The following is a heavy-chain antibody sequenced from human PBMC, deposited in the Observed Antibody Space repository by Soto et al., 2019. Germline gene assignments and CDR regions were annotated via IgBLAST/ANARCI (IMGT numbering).Heavy chain of an antibody. V-gene: IGHV3-21*01. J-gene: IGHJ4*02. D-gene: IGHD6-13*01. CDR3: ARDRQSTPWYAADY. Sequence: PGGSLRLSCEGSGFTFSSYSMNWVRQAPGKGLEWVPSISGSGGYIYYADSVKGRFTISRDNAKNSLYLQMTSLRDEDTALYYCARDRQSTPWYAADYWGQGSLVTVSS. CDR1: GFTFSSYS. CDR2: ISGSGGYI.